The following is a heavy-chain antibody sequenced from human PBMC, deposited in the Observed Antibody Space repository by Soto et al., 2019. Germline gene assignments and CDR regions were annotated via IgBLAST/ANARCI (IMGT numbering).Heavy chain of an antibody. CDR3: ARAIEQQLVLHWFDP. J-gene: IGHJ5*02. CDR1: GGSISSYY. D-gene: IGHD6-13*01. Sequence: QVQLQESGPGLVKPSETLSLTCTVSGGSISSYYWSWIRQPPGKGLEWIGYIYYSGSTNYNPSLKSRVTISVDTSKNQFSLKLSSVTAADTAVYYCARAIEQQLVLHWFDPWGQGTLVTVSS. CDR2: IYYSGST. V-gene: IGHV4-59*01.